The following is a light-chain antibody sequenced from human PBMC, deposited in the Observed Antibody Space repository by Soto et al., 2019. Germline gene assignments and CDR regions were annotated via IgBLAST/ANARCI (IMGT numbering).Light chain of an antibody. J-gene: IGKJ1*01. Sequence: EIVLTQSPGTLXLSPGXXAXXXXRXSHTVTRNNLAWYQQKPGRAPKVLIYGASSRATGIPDRLSRSGSGKAFSLMISSLEPAHFAVYYCQRYGRSPRTFGQGPKVEIK. CDR3: QRYGRSPRT. CDR2: GAS. V-gene: IGKV3-20*01. CDR1: HTVTRNN.